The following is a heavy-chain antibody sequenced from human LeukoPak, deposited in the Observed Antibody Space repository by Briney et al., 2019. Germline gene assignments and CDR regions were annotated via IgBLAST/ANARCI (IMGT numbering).Heavy chain of an antibody. CDR1: GYTFTSYG. V-gene: IGHV1-18*01. J-gene: IGHJ6*03. CDR3: ARGGDGYNWGYYYYYMDV. D-gene: IGHD5-24*01. Sequence: ASVKVSCKASGYTFTSYGISWVRQAPGQGVEGMGWISAYNGNTNYAQKLQGRVTMNTDTSTSTAYMELRSLRSDDTAVYYCARGGDGYNWGYYYYYMDVWGKGTTVTVSS. CDR2: ISAYNGNT.